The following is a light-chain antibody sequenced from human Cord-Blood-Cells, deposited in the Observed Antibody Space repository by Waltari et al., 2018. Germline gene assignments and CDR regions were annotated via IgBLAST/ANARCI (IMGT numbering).Light chain of an antibody. Sequence: DIVMTQSPDSLAVSLGERATNYCKSSQSVLYSSNNKNYLAWYQQKPGQPPKLLIYWASTRESGVPDRFSGSGSGTDFPLTISSLQAEDVAVYYCQQYYSTPLTFGGGTKVEIK. CDR1: QSVLYSSNNKNY. J-gene: IGKJ4*01. CDR2: WAS. CDR3: QQYYSTPLT. V-gene: IGKV4-1*01.